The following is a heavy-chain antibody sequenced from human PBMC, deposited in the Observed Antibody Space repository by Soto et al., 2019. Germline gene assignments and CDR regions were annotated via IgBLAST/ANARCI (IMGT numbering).Heavy chain of an antibody. Sequence: GGSLRLSCAASGFTFSGYWMSWVRQAPGKGLEWVANIKQDGSEKYYVDSVKGRFTISRDNAKNSLYLQMNSLRAEDTAVYYCASRPPAWGKFDYWGQGTLVTVSS. V-gene: IGHV3-7*03. CDR3: ASRPPAWGKFDY. J-gene: IGHJ4*02. CDR2: IKQDGSEK. CDR1: GFTFSGYW. D-gene: IGHD3-16*01.